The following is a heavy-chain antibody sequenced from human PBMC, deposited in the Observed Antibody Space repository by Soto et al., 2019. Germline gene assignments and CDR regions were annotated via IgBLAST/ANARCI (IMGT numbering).Heavy chain of an antibody. Sequence: QITLKESGPTLVKPTQTLTLTCTFSGFSLSTSGVGVGWIRQPPGKALEWLALIYWDDDKRYSPSLKSRLTIXXASCKNQVVLTMTNMDPVDTATYYCAGISGYSIGYWGQGTLVTVSS. V-gene: IGHV2-5*02. J-gene: IGHJ4*02. CDR1: GFSLSTSGVG. CDR3: AGISGYSIGY. CDR2: IYWDDDK. D-gene: IGHD5-18*01.